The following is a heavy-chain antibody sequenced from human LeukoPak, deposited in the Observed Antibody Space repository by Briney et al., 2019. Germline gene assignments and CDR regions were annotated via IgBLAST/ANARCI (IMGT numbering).Heavy chain of an antibody. V-gene: IGHV3-23*01. J-gene: IGHJ4*02. Sequence: PGGSLRLSCAASGFTFSSYAMSWVRQAPGKGVEWVSAISGSGGSTYYADSVKGRFTISRDNSKNTLYLQMNSLRAEDTAVYYCAKHLAYGSGSYEGYFDYWGQGTLVTVSS. CDR1: GFTFSSYA. CDR2: ISGSGGST. CDR3: AKHLAYGSGSYEGYFDY. D-gene: IGHD3-10*01.